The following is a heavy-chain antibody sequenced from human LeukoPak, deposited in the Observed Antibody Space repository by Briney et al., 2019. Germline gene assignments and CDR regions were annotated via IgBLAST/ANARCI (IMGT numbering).Heavy chain of an antibody. D-gene: IGHD6-13*01. V-gene: IGHV5-10-1*01. J-gene: IGHJ4*02. CDR1: GYSFTSYL. CDR3: ARHPIRLEEAGAGTPYY. Sequence: GESLKISCQGSGYSFTSYLISWVRQMPGKGPEWMGRIDPSDSYTHYSPSFQGHVTISADTSNSTAYLQWSSLKFSYTDMYYCARHPIRLEEAGAGTPYYWGQGTLVTVSS. CDR2: IDPSDSYT.